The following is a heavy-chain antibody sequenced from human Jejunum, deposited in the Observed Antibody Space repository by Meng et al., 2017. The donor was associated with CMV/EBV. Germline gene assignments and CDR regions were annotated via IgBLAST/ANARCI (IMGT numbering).Heavy chain of an antibody. CDR2: ITSSGGPA. CDR3: ARSKVAMGFDF. J-gene: IGHJ5*01. CDR1: GFTFSDYN. V-gene: IGHV3-11*04. D-gene: IGHD5-12*01. Sequence: AASGFTFSDYNLNWLRQAPGKGLEWVSFITSSGGPAYHADSVKGRFTTSRDNAKNSVYLQMNGLRLEDTAIYYCARSKVAMGFDFWGQGTLVTVSS.